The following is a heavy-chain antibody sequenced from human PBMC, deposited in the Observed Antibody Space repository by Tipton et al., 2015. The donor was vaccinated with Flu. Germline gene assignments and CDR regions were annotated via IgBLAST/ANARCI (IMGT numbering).Heavy chain of an antibody. J-gene: IGHJ4*02. D-gene: IGHD6-19*01. CDR1: GGSFSGYY. V-gene: IGHV4-34*01. CDR3: ARDRGGQGVAGTYFDY. Sequence: TLSLTCAVYGGSFSGYYWSWIRQPPGKGLEWIGEINHSGSTNYNPSLKSRVTMSVDTSKNQFSLKLSSVTAADTAVYYCARDRGGQGVAGTYFDYWGQGTLVTVSS. CDR2: INHSGST.